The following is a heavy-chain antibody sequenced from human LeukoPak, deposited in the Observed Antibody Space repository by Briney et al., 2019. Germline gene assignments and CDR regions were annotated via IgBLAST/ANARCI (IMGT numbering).Heavy chain of an antibody. CDR2: IYHSGST. CDR1: GGSISSSNW. D-gene: IGHD6-13*01. CDR3: ARHQLGSSWFVSYFDY. J-gene: IGHJ4*02. Sequence: PSETLSLTCAVSGGSISSSNWWSWVRQPPGKGLEWIGEIYHSGSTNYNPSLKSRVTISVDKSKNQFSLKLSSVTAADTAVYYCARHQLGSSWFVSYFDYWGQGTLVTVSS. V-gene: IGHV4-4*02.